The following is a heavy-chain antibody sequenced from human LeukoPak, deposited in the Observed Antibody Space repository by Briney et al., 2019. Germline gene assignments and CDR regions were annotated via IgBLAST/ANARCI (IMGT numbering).Heavy chain of an antibody. D-gene: IGHD7-27*01. V-gene: IGHV3-23*01. CDR2: IGSSGGGI. CDR1: GFTFSTYT. J-gene: IGHJ4*02. Sequence: GGSLRLSCAASGFTFSTYTMYWVRHPPGKGLEWVSIIGSSGGGIHYADSVKGRLTISRDNSKNALYPQMNSLRVEDTAVYYCAIDPNWGTHSWGQGVLVTVSS. CDR3: AIDPNWGTHS.